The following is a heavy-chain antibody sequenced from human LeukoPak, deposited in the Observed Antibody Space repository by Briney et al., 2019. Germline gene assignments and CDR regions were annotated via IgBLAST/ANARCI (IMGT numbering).Heavy chain of an antibody. CDR3: ARRGGYNSFDY. J-gene: IGHJ4*02. CDR2: IYPGDSDI. CDR1: GYSFTSYW. Sequence: AESLKISCKGSGYSFTSYWIGWVRQMAGKGLEWMGIIYPGDSDIRYSPSFQGQVTISADKSNSTAYLQWSSLKASDTAMYYCARRGGYNSFDYWGQGTLVTVSS. D-gene: IGHD5-24*01. V-gene: IGHV5-51*01.